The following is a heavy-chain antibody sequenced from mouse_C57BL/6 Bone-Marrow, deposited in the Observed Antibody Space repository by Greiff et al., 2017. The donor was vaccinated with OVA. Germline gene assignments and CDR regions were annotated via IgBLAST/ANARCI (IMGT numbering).Heavy chain of an antibody. CDR1: GYTFTSYW. J-gene: IGHJ4*01. CDR3: ASSLRPPMDY. CDR2: IYPSDSET. D-gene: IGHD1-2*01. V-gene: IGHV1-61*01. Sequence: QVQLKQPGAELVRPGSSVKLSCKASGYTFTSYWMDWVKQRPGQGLEWIGNIYPSDSETHYNQKFKDKATLTVDKSSSTAYMQLSSLTAEDAAVYFCASSLRPPMDYWCQGTSVTVSS.